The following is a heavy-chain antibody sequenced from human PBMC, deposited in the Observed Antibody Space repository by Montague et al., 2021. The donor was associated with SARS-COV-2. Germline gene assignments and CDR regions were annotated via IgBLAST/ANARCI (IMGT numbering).Heavy chain of an antibody. CDR3: ARTNYLILHYYYYGMDV. D-gene: IGHD2-21*01. CDR2: ISAYNGNT. Sequence: SVTVSCTASGYTFSSYGITWVRQAPGQGLEWMGWISAYNGNTIYAEKFQDRVTMTTDTSTSTAYMELRSLRSDDTAVYYCARTNYLILHYYYYGMDVWGQGTTVIVSS. CDR1: GYTFSSYG. V-gene: IGHV1-18*04. J-gene: IGHJ6*02.